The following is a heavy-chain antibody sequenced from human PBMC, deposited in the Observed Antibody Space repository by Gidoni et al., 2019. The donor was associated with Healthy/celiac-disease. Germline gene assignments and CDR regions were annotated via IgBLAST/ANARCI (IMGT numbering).Heavy chain of an antibody. CDR1: GGSIRSSSYY. CDR2: IYYSGST. CDR3: ARLYYYGSGSYYPNWFDP. J-gene: IGHJ5*02. D-gene: IGHD3-10*01. V-gene: IGHV4-39*01. Sequence: QLQLQESGPGLVKPSETLSLTCTVSGGSIRSSSYYWGWIRQPPGKGLEWIGRIYYSGSTYYNPALKSRVTISVDTSKNQFSLKLSSVTAADTAVYYCARLYYYGSGSYYPNWFDPWGQGTLVTVSS.